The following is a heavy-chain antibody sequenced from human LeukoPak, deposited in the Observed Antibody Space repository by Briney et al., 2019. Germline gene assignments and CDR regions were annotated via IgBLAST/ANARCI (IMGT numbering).Heavy chain of an antibody. D-gene: IGHD1-26*01. J-gene: IGHJ6*03. CDR3: TTDLPGVGAKSYYYYMDV. CDR1: GFTFSNAW. V-gene: IGHV3-15*01. Sequence: PGGSLRLSCAASGFTFSNAWMSWVRQAPGKGLEWVGRIKSKTDGGTTDYAAPVKGRFTISRDDSKNTLYLQMNSLKTEDTAVYYCTTDLPGVGAKSYYYYMDVWGKGTTVTVSS. CDR2: IKSKTDGGTT.